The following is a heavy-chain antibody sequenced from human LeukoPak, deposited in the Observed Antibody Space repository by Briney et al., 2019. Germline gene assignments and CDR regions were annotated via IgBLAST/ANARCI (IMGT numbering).Heavy chain of an antibody. J-gene: IGHJ6*02. CDR1: GFTFSSYG. CDR2: IRYDGSNK. D-gene: IGHD5-18*01. V-gene: IGHV3-30*02. Sequence: GGSLRLSCAASGFTFSSYGMHWVRQAPGKGLEWVAFIRYDGSNKYYADSVKGRFTISRDNSKNTLYLQMNSLRAEDTAVYYCARDHNFGHQGYGYYYGMDVWGQGTTVTVSS. CDR3: ARDHNFGHQGYGYYYGMDV.